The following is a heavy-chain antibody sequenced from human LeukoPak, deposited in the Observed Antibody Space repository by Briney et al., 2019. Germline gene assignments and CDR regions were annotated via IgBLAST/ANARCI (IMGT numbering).Heavy chain of an antibody. Sequence: GGSLRLSCAASGFTVSSNYMSWVRQAPGKGLGWVSVIYSGGSTYYADSVKGRFTISRDNSKNTLYLQMNSLRAEDTAVYYCARDWGGRDGYAGYFDYWGQGTLVTVSS. CDR2: IYSGGST. CDR3: ARDWGGRDGYAGYFDY. V-gene: IGHV3-66*01. D-gene: IGHD5-24*01. CDR1: GFTVSSNY. J-gene: IGHJ4*02.